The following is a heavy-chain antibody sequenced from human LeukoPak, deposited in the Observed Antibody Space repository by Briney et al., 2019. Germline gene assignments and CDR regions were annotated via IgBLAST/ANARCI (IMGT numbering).Heavy chain of an antibody. D-gene: IGHD5-24*01. CDR2: ISYDGSNK. CDR3: AKEGRDGFNYDY. J-gene: IGHJ4*02. CDR1: GFAFSSFG. Sequence: GGSLRLSCAASGFAFSSFGMHWVRQAPGKGLEWVAVISYDGSNKYYADSVKGRFTVSRDNSKNTLYLQMNSLRAEDTAVYYCAKEGRDGFNYDYWGQGTLVTVSS. V-gene: IGHV3-30*18.